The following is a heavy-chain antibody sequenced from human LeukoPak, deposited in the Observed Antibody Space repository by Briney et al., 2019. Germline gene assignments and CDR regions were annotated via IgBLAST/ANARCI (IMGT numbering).Heavy chain of an antibody. J-gene: IGHJ4*02. CDR3: ARDPLLWFGELLAEGSFFDY. CDR1: GCTFTSYG. CDR2: ISAYNGNT. Sequence: GASVKVSCKASGCTFTSYGISWVRQAPGQGLEWMGWISAYNGNTNYAQKLQGRVTMTTDTSTSTAYMELRSLRSDDTAVYYCARDPLLWFGELLAEGSFFDYWGQGTLVTVSS. D-gene: IGHD3-10*01. V-gene: IGHV1-18*01.